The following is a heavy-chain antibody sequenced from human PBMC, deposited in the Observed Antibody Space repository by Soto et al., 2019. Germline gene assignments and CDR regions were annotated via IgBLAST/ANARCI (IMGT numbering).Heavy chain of an antibody. V-gene: IGHV4-39*01. CDR3: ARHGGFCTTTRCHEYFQY. CDR1: GGSINRSPYY. Sequence: PSETLSLTCSVSGGSINRSPYYWDWIRQSPGKGLEWIGSIYETGRTNHNPLLKSRVTMTVDTSRNQFSLKLSSVIAADTAVYYCARHGGFCTTTRCHEYFQYCVQGALATVSS. CDR2: IYETGRT. J-gene: IGHJ1*01. D-gene: IGHD1-26*01.